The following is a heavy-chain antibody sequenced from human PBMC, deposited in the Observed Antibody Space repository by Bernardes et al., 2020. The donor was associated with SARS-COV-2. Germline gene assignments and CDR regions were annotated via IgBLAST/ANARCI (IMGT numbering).Heavy chain of an antibody. Sequence: GGSLRLSCAGSGFTVADTTMIWVRQGPGTGLEWVGRLKRKADGGTADYAAPVEGRFTISRDESRNTFSLEMNSLTIEDTATYYCAALDRWGQGTLVTVSS. CDR2: LKRKADGGTA. V-gene: IGHV3-15*05. D-gene: IGHD3-3*02. CDR3: AALDR. J-gene: IGHJ4*01. CDR1: GFTVADTT.